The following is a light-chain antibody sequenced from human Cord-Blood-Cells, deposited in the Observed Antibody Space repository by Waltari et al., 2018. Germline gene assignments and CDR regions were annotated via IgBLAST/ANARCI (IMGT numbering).Light chain of an antibody. J-gene: IGLJ3*02. CDR1: SSDVGGYNY. CDR3: SSYTSSSTRV. V-gene: IGLV2-14*01. CDR2: DVS. Sequence: QSALTQPASVSGSPGQSITISCTGTSSDVGGYNYVSWYQQHPGKAPKLMIYDVSNRPSGVANRVYGSKSGNTASLTISGLQAEDEADYYCSSYTSSSTRVFGGGTKLTVL.